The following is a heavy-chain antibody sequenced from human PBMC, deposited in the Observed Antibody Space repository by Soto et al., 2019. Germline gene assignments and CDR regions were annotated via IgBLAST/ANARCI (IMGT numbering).Heavy chain of an antibody. CDR2: ISAYTGNT. D-gene: IGHD3-22*01. CDR3: ARDRVQGVVTAHYSGMDV. J-gene: IGHJ6*02. Sequence: GASVNVSCKASGYKFTGYGISWVRQAPGQGLEWMGWISAYTGNTNYARKFRDRFTMTKDTSANTAYMDLRSLRSDDTAMYYCARDRVQGVVTAHYSGMDVWGLGTMVTVSS. V-gene: IGHV1-18*01. CDR1: GYKFTGYG.